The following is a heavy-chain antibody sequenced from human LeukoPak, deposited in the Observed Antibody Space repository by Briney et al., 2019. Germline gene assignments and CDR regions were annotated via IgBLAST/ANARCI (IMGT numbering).Heavy chain of an antibody. J-gene: IGHJ4*02. D-gene: IGHD5-24*01. CDR2: INPNSGGT. Sequence: ASVKVSCKASGYTFTGYYMHWVRQAPGQGLEWMGWINPNSGGTNYAQKFQGRVTMTRDTSISTAYMELSRLRSDDTAVYYCARDRGRDGYIFDYWGQGTLVTASS. V-gene: IGHV1-2*02. CDR1: GYTFTGYY. CDR3: ARDRGRDGYIFDY.